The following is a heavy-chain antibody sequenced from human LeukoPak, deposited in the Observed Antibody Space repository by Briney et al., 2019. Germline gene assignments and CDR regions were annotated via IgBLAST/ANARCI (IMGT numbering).Heavy chain of an antibody. CDR1: GFTFSSNE. D-gene: IGHD5-18*01. Sequence: GGSLRLSCAASGFTFSSNEMNWVRQAPGKGLEWVSCISSSSSYIYYADSVKGRFTISRDNAKNSLYLQMNSLRAEDTAVYYCATSPVYSYGHPYYFDYWGQGTLVTVSS. J-gene: IGHJ4*02. CDR2: ISSSSSYI. V-gene: IGHV3-21*01. CDR3: ATSPVYSYGHPYYFDY.